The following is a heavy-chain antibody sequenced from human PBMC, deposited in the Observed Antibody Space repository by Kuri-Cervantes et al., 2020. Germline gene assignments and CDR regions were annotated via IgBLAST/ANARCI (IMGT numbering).Heavy chain of an antibody. J-gene: IGHJ4*02. D-gene: IGHD1-26*01. Sequence: GSLRLSCTVSGGSISSSSYYWGWIRQPPGKGLEWIGEINRGGSTNYNPSLKSRVTISVDTSKNQFSLKLSSVTAADTAVYYCARSGSSFDYWGQGTLVTVSS. CDR2: INRGGST. CDR1: GGSISSSSYY. V-gene: IGHV4-39*07. CDR3: ARSGSSFDY.